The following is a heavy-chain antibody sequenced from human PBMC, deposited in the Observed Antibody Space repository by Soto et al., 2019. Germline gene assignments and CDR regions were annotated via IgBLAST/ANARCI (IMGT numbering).Heavy chain of an antibody. J-gene: IGHJ5*02. CDR2: IYYSGST. CDR1: GGSINSSSYF. CDR3: ARHYSSGSRNWFDP. V-gene: IGHV4-39*01. D-gene: IGHD6-19*01. Sequence: SSGALSPTCSVSGGSINSSSYFWGWVRQPPGKGLEWIGSIYYSGSTYYNPSLRSRVTISVDTSKNQFSLKLSSVTAADTAVFYCARHYSSGSRNWFDPWGQGTLGTGS.